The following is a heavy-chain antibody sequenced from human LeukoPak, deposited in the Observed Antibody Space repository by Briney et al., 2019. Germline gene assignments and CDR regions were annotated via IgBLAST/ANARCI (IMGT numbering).Heavy chain of an antibody. D-gene: IGHD3-22*01. V-gene: IGHV4-39*01. CDR2: IYHSGRT. CDR3: ARRRYYDSTGYFE. CDR1: GDYISSSSYY. Sequence: PSEALSLTCAVSGDYISSSSYYWGWIRQSPGTGLVWIGDIYHSGRTYYNPYLKSRVAISIDTSKNQFSLRLRSMTAADTAVFYCARRRYYDSTGYFEWGRGTLVTVSS. J-gene: IGHJ1*01.